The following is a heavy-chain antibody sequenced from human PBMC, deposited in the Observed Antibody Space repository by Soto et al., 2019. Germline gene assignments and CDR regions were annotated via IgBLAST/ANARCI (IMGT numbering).Heavy chain of an antibody. J-gene: IGHJ4*02. CDR1: GFTFSSYS. D-gene: IGHD3-22*01. Sequence: EVQLVESGGGLVQPGGSLRLSCAASGFTFSSYSMNWVRQAPGKGLEWVSYISSSSTIYYADSVKGRFTISRDNAKNSLYLQMNSLRDEDTAVYYCARDLYYYDSSGYSPHWGQGTLVTVSS. CDR2: ISSSSTI. V-gene: IGHV3-48*02. CDR3: ARDLYYYDSSGYSPH.